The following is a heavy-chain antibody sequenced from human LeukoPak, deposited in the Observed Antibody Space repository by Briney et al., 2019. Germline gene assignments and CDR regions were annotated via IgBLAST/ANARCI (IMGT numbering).Heavy chain of an antibody. Sequence: GGPLSLFCAASGLLLSNAYMHWVRGSRGKARECVGYFTSKDVGETTDYAAPVKGRFTISRDDSKNMMYLQMNSLKIEDTAVYYCTPGSHYCGGDCYLLWGQGTMVTVSS. CDR3: TPGSHYCGGDCYLL. V-gene: IGHV3-15*07. D-gene: IGHD2-21*02. CDR2: FTSKDVGETT. J-gene: IGHJ3*01. CDR1: GLLLSNAY.